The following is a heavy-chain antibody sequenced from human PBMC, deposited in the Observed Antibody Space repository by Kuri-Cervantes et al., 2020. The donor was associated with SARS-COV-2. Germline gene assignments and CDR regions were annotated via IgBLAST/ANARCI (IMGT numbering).Heavy chain of an antibody. J-gene: IGHJ6*02. Sequence: GESLKISCAASGFTFSSYGMHWVRQAPGKGLEWVAVISYDGSNKYSADSVKGRFTISRDNSKNTLYLQMNSLRAEDTAVYYCARGPQRYFDWLLSYYYYGMDVWGQGTTVTVSS. D-gene: IGHD3-9*01. V-gene: IGHV3-30*03. CDR2: ISYDGSNK. CDR1: GFTFSSYG. CDR3: ARGPQRYFDWLLSYYYYGMDV.